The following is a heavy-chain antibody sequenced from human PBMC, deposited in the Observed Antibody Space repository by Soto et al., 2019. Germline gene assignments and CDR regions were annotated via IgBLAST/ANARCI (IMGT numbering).Heavy chain of an antibody. CDR1: GYTFTSYA. V-gene: IGHV1-3*01. J-gene: IGHJ6*03. CDR2: INAGNGNT. D-gene: IGHD3-3*01. Sequence: ASVKVSYKASGYTFTSYAMHWVRQAPGQRLEWMGWINAGNGNTKYSQKFQGRVTITRDTSASTAYMELSSLRSEDTAVYYCARSEEEDFWSGWVVNKYYYFYMDGWGKRTTVTVSS. CDR3: ARSEEEDFWSGWVVNKYYYFYMDG.